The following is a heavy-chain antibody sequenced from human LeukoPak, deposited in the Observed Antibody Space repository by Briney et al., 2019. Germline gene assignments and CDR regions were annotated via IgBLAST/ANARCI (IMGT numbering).Heavy chain of an antibody. Sequence: SETLSLTCSVSGGSISTSGYYWDWLRQPPGKGPEWIASMYYSGITYYNPSLKSRVTTSVDMSKNQFSLKLTSVTAADTAVYYCARHWKYCNIGDCHDNWFDPWGQGTLVTVSS. CDR3: ARHWKYCNIGDCHDNWFDP. V-gene: IGHV4-39*01. D-gene: IGHD2-8*01. CDR2: MYYSGIT. J-gene: IGHJ5*02. CDR1: GGSISTSGYY.